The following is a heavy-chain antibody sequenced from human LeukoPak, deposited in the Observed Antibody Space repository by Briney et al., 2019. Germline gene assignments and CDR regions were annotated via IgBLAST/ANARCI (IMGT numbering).Heavy chain of an antibody. Sequence: GASVKVSCKASGYTFTSYYMHWVRQAPGQGLEWMGIINPSGGSTSYAQKFQGRVTMTRDTSTSTVYMELSSLRSEDTAVYYCATAPFGSVEAYYFDYWGQGTLVTVSS. V-gene: IGHV1-46*01. CDR1: GYTFTSYY. D-gene: IGHD3-10*01. J-gene: IGHJ4*02. CDR2: INPSGGST. CDR3: ATAPFGSVEAYYFDY.